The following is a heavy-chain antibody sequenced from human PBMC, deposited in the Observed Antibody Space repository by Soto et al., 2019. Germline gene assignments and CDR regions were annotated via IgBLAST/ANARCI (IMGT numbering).Heavy chain of an antibody. CDR1: GGTFSSYA. Sequence: SVKVSCKASGGTFSSYAISWVRQAPGQGLEWMGGIIPIFGTANYAQKFQGRVTITADESTSTAYMELSSLRAEDTAVYYCAKDSYCSGGSCRYYYYAMDVWGQGTTVTVSS. D-gene: IGHD2-15*01. CDR3: AKDSYCSGGSCRYYYYAMDV. CDR2: IIPIFGTA. V-gene: IGHV1-69*13. J-gene: IGHJ6*02.